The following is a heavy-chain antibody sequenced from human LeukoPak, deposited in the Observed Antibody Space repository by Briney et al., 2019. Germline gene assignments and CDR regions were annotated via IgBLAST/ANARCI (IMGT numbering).Heavy chain of an antibody. CDR1: GYTFTGYY. V-gene: IGHV1-2*02. CDR2: SNPNSGGT. CDR3: AREIDRIVVVPAASGHCYYGMDV. D-gene: IGHD2-2*01. J-gene: IGHJ6*02. Sequence: ASVKVSCKASGYTFTGYYMHWVRQAPGQGLEWMGWSNPNSGGTNYAQKIQGRDTMTRDTSISTAYMELSRLRSDDTAVYYWAREIDRIVVVPAASGHCYYGMDVWGQGTTVTVSS.